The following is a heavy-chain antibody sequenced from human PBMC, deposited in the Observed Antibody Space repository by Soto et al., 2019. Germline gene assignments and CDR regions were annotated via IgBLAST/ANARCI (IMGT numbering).Heavy chain of an antibody. CDR2: MSGRDGNI. CDR1: GFTFSDSF. CDR3: AGDQGPNYMAV. J-gene: IGHJ6*03. Sequence: QVQLVESGGGLVKPGGSLRLSCAASGFTFSDSFMSWSRQAPGKGLEWVSYMSGRDGNIYYADSVRGRFTISRDNAKNSVYLQMNTLSAEDTAVEYCAGDQGPNYMAVWGKGTTVTVS. V-gene: IGHV3-11*01.